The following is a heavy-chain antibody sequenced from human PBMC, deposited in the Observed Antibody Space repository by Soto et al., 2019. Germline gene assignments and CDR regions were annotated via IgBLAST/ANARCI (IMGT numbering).Heavy chain of an antibody. CDR1: GFSLSTTGVG. CDR2: IYWDDDK. J-gene: IGHJ4*02. D-gene: IGHD2-15*01. Sequence: QITLKESGPTLVKPTQTLTLTCTFSGFSLSTTGVGVGWIRQPAGKALAWLALIYWDDDKRYSPFLNSRLTITKDTSKNQVVLTMTNMDPVDTATYYCARARLYCTGGSCTTWFDYWGQGTLVTVSS. V-gene: IGHV2-5*02. CDR3: ARARLYCTGGSCTTWFDY.